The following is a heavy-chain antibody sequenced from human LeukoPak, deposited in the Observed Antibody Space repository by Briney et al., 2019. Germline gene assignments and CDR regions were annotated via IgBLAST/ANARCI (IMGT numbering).Heavy chain of an antibody. D-gene: IGHD1-1*01. Sequence: SGTLSLTCAVSGDSISSRNWWSWVRQRPGKGLEWIGEIYHSGSTNHNPSLKSRVTISVDTSKNQFSLKLSSVTAADTAVYYCARPRGTLYYYYMDVWGKGTTVTVSS. V-gene: IGHV4-4*02. CDR3: ARPRGTLYYYYMDV. CDR1: GDSISSRNW. CDR2: IYHSGST. J-gene: IGHJ6*03.